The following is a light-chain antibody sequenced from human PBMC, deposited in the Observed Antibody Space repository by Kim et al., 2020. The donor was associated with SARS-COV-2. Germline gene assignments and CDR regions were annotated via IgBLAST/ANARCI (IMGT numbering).Light chain of an antibody. CDR3: QQYNNWPYT. CDR2: SAS. J-gene: IGKJ2*01. CDR1: QSVSNT. V-gene: IGKV3-15*01. Sequence: EIVMTQSPVTLSVSPGERATLSCRASQSVSNTLAWYQQKPGQPPRLLIYSASIRATGIPARFSGSGSGTAFTLTISNLQSEDVAVYFCQQYNNWPYTFGQGTKLEIK.